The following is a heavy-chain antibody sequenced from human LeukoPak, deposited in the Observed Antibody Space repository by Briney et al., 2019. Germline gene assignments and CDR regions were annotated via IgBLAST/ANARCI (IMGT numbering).Heavy chain of an antibody. CDR1: GFTFSNYW. D-gene: IGHD1-26*01. CDR3: ARGRGGSYSFDY. V-gene: IGHV3-7*01. CDR2: IKQDGSEK. J-gene: IGHJ4*02. Sequence: GGSLRLSCAASGFTFSNYWMSWVRQAPGKGLEWVANIKQDGSEKYYVDSVKGRFTISRDNAKNSLYLQMNSLRAEDTGVYYCARGRGGSYSFDYWGQGTLVTVSS.